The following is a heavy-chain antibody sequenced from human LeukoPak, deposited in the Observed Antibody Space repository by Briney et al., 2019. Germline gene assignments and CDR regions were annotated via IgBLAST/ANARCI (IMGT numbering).Heavy chain of an antibody. D-gene: IGHD3-22*01. CDR2: IYYSGST. V-gene: IGHV4-39*01. CDR1: GGSISSSSYY. J-gene: IGHJ4*02. CDR3: VGYYDSSGHYFDY. Sequence: SETLSLTCTVSGGSISSSSYYWGWIRQPPGKGLEWIGSIYYSGSTYYNPSLKSRVTISVDTSTNQFSLKLSSVTAADTAVYYCVGYYDSSGHYFDYWGQGTLVTVSS.